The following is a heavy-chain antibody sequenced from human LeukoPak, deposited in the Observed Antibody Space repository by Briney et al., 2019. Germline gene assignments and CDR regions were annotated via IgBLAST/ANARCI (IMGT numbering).Heavy chain of an antibody. CDR3: AMSDSGSSVVLGSYHCIDV. CDR1: GGSISSSSYY. V-gene: IGHV4-39*03. J-gene: IGHJ6*02. D-gene: IGHD6-6*01. CDR2: IYYSGST. Sequence: PSETLSLTCTVSGGSISSSSYYWVWLRQPPGKGLEWIGTIYYSGSTYYNPSLKSRVTMSVDTSKNQFSLNVNSVTAADTAVYNSAMSDSGSSVVLGSYHCIDVWGQGTTVTVCS.